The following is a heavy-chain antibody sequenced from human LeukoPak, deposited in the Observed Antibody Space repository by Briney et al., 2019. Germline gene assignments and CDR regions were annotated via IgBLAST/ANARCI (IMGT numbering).Heavy chain of an antibody. D-gene: IGHD2-2*03. CDR1: GYTFTSYG. CDR3: ASGYCSSTSCYYNY. V-gene: IGHV1-18*01. Sequence: ASVKVSCKASGYTFTSYGISWVRQAPGQGLEWMGWISAYNGNTNYAQKLQGRVTITADKSTSTAYMELSSLRSEDTAVYYCASGYCSSTSCYYNYWGQGTLVTVSS. CDR2: ISAYNGNT. J-gene: IGHJ4*02.